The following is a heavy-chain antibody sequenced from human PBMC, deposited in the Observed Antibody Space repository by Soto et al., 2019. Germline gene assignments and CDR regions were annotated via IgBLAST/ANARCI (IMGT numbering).Heavy chain of an antibody. D-gene: IGHD6-19*01. CDR2: IYWNDAK. CDR1: GLSLNTTAVG. J-gene: IGHJ4*02. Sequence: QITLKESGPTLVKPTQTLTLTCTLSGLSLNTTAVGVGWVRQPPGKALEWLAVIYWNDAKRYSPSLKSRLTLTKDTSKNQVVLTMTTMDPVDTATYYCGHWSYSTGWSDYWGQGALVTVSS. V-gene: IGHV2-5*01. CDR3: GHWSYSTGWSDY.